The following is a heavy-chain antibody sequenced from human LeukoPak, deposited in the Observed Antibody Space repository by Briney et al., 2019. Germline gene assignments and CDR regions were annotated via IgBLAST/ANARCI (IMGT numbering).Heavy chain of an antibody. CDR2: IWYDGSNK. Sequence: GRSLRLSCAASGFTFSSYGMHWVRQAPGKGLEWVAVIWYDGSNKYYADSVKGRFTISRDNSKKTLYLQMNSLRAEDTAVYYCARKKRVDTDSIMVYYYYAMDVWGQGTTVTVSS. D-gene: IGHD5-18*01. CDR1: GFTFSSYG. V-gene: IGHV3-33*08. J-gene: IGHJ6*02. CDR3: ARKKRVDTDSIMVYYYYAMDV.